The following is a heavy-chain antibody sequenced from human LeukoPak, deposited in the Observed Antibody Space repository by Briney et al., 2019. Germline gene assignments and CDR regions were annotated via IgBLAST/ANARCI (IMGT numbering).Heavy chain of an antibody. Sequence: GASVKVSCKASGYTFTSYGISWVRQAPGQGLEWMGWISAYNGNTNYAQKLQGRVTMTRDTSISTAYMELSRLRSDDTAVYYCARPAAAATSLASWIDYWGQGTLVTVSS. J-gene: IGHJ4*02. CDR3: ARPAAAATSLASWIDY. CDR1: GYTFTSYG. CDR2: ISAYNGNT. D-gene: IGHD6-13*01. V-gene: IGHV1-18*01.